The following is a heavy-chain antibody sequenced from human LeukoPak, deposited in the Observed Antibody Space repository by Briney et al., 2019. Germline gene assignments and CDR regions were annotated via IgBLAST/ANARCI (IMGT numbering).Heavy chain of an antibody. CDR3: AKGGYDISTGSQG. D-gene: IGHD3-9*01. CDR1: GFTFDDYA. Sequence: GRSLRLSCAASGFTFDDYAMHWVRQAPGKGLEWVSGISWNSGSIGYADSVKGRFTISRDNAKNSLYLQMNSLRAEDTALYYCAKGGYDISTGSQGWGQGTLVTVSS. V-gene: IGHV3-9*01. CDR2: ISWNSGSI. J-gene: IGHJ4*02.